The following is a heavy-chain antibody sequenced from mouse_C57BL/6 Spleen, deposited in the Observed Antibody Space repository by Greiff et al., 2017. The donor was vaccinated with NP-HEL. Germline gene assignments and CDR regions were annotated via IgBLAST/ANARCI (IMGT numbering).Heavy chain of an antibody. Sequence: VQLQQSGAELVRPGASVTLSCKASGYTFTDYEMHWVKQTPVHGLEWIGAIDPETGGTAYNQKFKGKAILTADKSSSTAYMELRSLTSEDSAVYYCTSGGFLSYWYFDVWGTGTTVTVSS. CDR3: TSGGFLSYWYFDV. V-gene: IGHV1-15*01. CDR2: IDPETGGT. J-gene: IGHJ1*03. CDR1: GYTFTDYE.